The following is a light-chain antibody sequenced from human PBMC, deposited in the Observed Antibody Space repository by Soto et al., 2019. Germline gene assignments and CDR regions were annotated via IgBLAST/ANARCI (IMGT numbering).Light chain of an antibody. V-gene: IGKV4-1*01. Sequence: DIVMTQSPDSLAVSLGERATINCKSSQSVLYSSNNKNYLAWYQQKPGQPPKLLIYWASTRESGVPDRFSGSGSGTDFTLPISSLQDEDVAVYYCQQYYSTPGWTFGQGTKVEIK. J-gene: IGKJ1*01. CDR1: QSVLYSSNNKNY. CDR3: QQYYSTPGWT. CDR2: WAS.